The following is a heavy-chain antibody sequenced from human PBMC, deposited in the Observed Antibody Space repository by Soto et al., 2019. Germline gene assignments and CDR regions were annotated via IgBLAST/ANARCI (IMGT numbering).Heavy chain of an antibody. CDR2: ISYDGSNK. D-gene: IGHD6-19*01. Sequence: QVQLVESGGGVVQPGRSLRISCAASGFTFSSYAMHWVRQAPGKGLEWVAVISYDGSNKYYADSVKGRFTISRDNSKNTLYLQMNSLRAEDTAVYYCARDGGPYSSGRNWFDPWGQGTLVTVSS. V-gene: IGHV3-30-3*01. J-gene: IGHJ5*02. CDR3: ARDGGPYSSGRNWFDP. CDR1: GFTFSSYA.